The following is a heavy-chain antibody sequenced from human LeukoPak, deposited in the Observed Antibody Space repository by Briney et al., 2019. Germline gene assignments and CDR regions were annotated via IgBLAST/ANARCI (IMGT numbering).Heavy chain of an antibody. V-gene: IGHV1-46*01. J-gene: IGHJ6*02. CDR2: INPSGGST. CDR1: GYNFISYY. CDR3: AREDVVLVDTVRYYYYGMDV. Sequence: ASVTVSCKASGYNFISYYMHWVRQAPGQGLEWMGIINPSGGSTSYAQKFQDRVTMTRDTSTSTVYMELSSLKSEDTAVYYCAREDVVLVDTVRYYYYGMDVWGQGTTVTVSS. D-gene: IGHD5-18*01.